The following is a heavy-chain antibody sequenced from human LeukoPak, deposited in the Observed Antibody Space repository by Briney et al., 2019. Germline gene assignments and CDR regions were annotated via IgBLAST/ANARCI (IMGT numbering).Heavy chain of an antibody. D-gene: IGHD1-26*01. CDR2: IKQDGSEK. V-gene: IGHV3-7*03. CDR1: GFTLSSYW. J-gene: IGHJ5*02. Sequence: GGSLRLSCAASGFTLSSYWMSWVRQAPGKGLEWVANIKQDGSEKYYVDSVKGRFTISRDNSKNTLYLQMNSLRAEDTAVYYCAKGIVGAQGLFDPWGQGTLVTVSS. CDR3: AKGIVGAQGLFDP.